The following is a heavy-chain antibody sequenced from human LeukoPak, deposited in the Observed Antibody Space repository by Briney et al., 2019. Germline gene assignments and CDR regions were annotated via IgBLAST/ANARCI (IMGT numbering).Heavy chain of an antibody. Sequence: GGSLRLSCAASGFTFSSYAMSWVRQAPGKGLEWVSAISGSGGSTYYADSVKGRFTISRDNSKNTLYLQMNSLRAEDTAVYYCAKSRITFGGVIVPIDYWGQGTLVTVSS. CDR1: GFTFSSYA. D-gene: IGHD3-16*02. CDR3: AKSRITFGGVIVPIDY. J-gene: IGHJ4*02. CDR2: ISGSGGST. V-gene: IGHV3-23*01.